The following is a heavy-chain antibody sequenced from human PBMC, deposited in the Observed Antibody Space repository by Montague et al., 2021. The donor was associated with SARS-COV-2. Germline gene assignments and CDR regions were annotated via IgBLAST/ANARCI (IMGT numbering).Heavy chain of an antibody. J-gene: IGHJ6*02. CDR1: GYTFTGYY. V-gene: IGHV1-2*02. CDR2: INPNNGDT. Sequence: SEKVSFKASGYTFTGYYIHWVRQAPGQGLEWMGWINPNNGDTHYAPKFQGTVTMTRDTSITTTYMELRSLRSDDSATYYCARAFRYFDRSYPAYYYYAMGFWGQGTTVTVSS. D-gene: IGHD3-9*01. CDR3: ARAFRYFDRSYPAYYYYAMGF.